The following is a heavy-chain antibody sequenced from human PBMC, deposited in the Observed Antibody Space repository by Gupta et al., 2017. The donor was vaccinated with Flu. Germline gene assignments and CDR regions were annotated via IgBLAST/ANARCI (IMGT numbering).Heavy chain of an antibody. CDR2: IRSKAYGGTT. D-gene: IGHD2-21*02. J-gene: IGHJ4*02. CDR3: TRADCGGDCYSADY. V-gene: IGHV3-49*03. CDR1: GFTFGDYA. Sequence: EVQLVESGGGLVQPGRSLRLSCTASGFTFGDYAMSWFRQAPGKGLEWVGFIRSKAYGGTTEYAASVKGRFTISRDDSKSIAYLQMNSLKTEDTAVYYCTRADCGGDCYSADYWGQGTLVTVSS.